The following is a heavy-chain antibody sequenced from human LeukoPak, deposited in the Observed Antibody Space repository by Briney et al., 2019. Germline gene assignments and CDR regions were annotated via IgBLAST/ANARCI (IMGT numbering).Heavy chain of an antibody. CDR2: IYHSGST. CDR3: ARAPSSGWILDWFDP. D-gene: IGHD6-19*01. Sequence: PSQTLSLTCTVSGGSISSGGYYWSWLRQPPGKGLEWIGYIYHSGSTYYNPSLKSRVTISVDRSKNQFSLKLSSVTAADTAVYYCARAPSSGWILDWFDPWGQGTLVTVSS. J-gene: IGHJ5*02. CDR1: GGSISSGGYY. V-gene: IGHV4-30-2*01.